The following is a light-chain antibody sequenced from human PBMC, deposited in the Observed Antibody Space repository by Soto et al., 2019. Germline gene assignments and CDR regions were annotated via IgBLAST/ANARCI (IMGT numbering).Light chain of an antibody. V-gene: IGKV3-11*01. J-gene: IGKJ1*01. CDR3: QQRSNWPPT. Sequence: EIVLTQSPATLSLSPGERATLSCRASQSVSSYLAWYQQKPGQAPRLLIYDASNRATGIPARFSGSGSGTEFNLTISSLEPEDFAVYYCQQRSNWPPTFGQGTKVEIK. CDR1: QSVSSY. CDR2: DAS.